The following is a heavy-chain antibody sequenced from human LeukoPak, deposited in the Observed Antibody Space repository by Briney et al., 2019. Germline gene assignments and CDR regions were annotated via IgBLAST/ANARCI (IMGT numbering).Heavy chain of an antibody. CDR1: GYTFTGYY. CDR2: INPNSGGT. D-gene: IGHD3-22*01. CDR3: ASRADSSGYRFDY. V-gene: IGHV1-2*06. Sequence: ASVKVSCKASGYTFTGYYMHWVRQAHGQGLEWMGRINPNSGGTNYAQKFQGRVTMTRDTSISTAYMELSRLRSDDTAVYYCASRADSSGYRFDYWGQGTLVTVSS. J-gene: IGHJ4*02.